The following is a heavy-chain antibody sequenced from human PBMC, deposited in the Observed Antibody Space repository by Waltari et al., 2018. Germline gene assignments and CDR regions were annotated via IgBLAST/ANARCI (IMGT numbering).Heavy chain of an antibody. V-gene: IGHV4-31*01. D-gene: IGHD6-19*01. CDR1: GGSISSGGYY. CDR3: ARSGVGIAVAVDY. Sequence: QVQLQELGPGLVKPSQTLSLTCTVSGGSISSGGYYWSWIRQHPGKGLEWIGYIYYSGSTYYNPSLKSLVTISVDTSKNQFSLKLSSVTAADTAVYYCARSGVGIAVAVDYWGQGTLVTVSS. J-gene: IGHJ4*02. CDR2: IYYSGST.